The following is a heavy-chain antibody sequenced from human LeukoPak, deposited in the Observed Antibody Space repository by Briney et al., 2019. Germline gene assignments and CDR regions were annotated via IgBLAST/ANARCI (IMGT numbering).Heavy chain of an antibody. CDR1: GYTFTSYD. Sequence: ASVKVSCKASGYTFTSYDINWVRQATGQGLEWMGWMNPNSGNTGYAQKFQGRVTMTRNTSISTAYMELSSLRSEDTAGYYCARVCSSTSCYPYYYYGMDVWGQGTTVTVSS. J-gene: IGHJ6*02. V-gene: IGHV1-8*01. CDR3: ARVCSSTSCYPYYYYGMDV. CDR2: MNPNSGNT. D-gene: IGHD2-2*01.